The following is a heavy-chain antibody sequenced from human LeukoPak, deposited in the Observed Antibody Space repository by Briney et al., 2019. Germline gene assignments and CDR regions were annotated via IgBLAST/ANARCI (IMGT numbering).Heavy chain of an antibody. J-gene: IGHJ4*02. D-gene: IGHD3-10*01. CDR2: VTSSGSST. CDR1: GFSISDHY. V-gene: IGHV3-11*01. Sequence: NPGGSLRLSCAASGFSISDHYMSWIRQSPGKGLEWISYVTSSGSSTKYADSVKGRFTISRDNAKNSVALQMNSLRAEDTAVYYCARERRGSYYAFESWGQGTLVIVSS. CDR3: ARERRGSYYAFES.